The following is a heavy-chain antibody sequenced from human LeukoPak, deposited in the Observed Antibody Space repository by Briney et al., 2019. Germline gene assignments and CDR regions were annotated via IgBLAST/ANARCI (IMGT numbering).Heavy chain of an antibody. V-gene: IGHV4-34*01. CDR1: GGSFSGYS. J-gene: IGHJ4*02. D-gene: IGHD3-22*01. CDR2: MNYDGST. CDR3: ARVSLTSRGYSYPSIDS. Sequence: PSETLSLTCAVYGGSFSGYSWTWIRQPPGKGLEWIGDMNYDGSTTYNPSLKSRVTVSVDTSKSHFSLNLWSVTAADTAVYYCARVSLTSRGYSYPSIDSWGQGTLVTVSS.